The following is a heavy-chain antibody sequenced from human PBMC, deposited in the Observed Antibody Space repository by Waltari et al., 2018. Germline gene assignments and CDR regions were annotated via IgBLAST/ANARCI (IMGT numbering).Heavy chain of an antibody. D-gene: IGHD3-3*01. J-gene: IGHJ4*02. CDR1: GYSISSGYY. Sequence: QVQLQESGPGLVKPSETLSLTCAVSGYSISSGYYWGWIRQPPGQGLEWIGCIFHSGSTHSNPSPRSLVTISVDTAKNQSSRKLGVVTAADTAVYYCARAGTMFGGVMLREFDYWGQGTLVTVSS. CDR3: ARAGTMFGGVMLREFDY. V-gene: IGHV4-38-2*01. CDR2: IFHSGST.